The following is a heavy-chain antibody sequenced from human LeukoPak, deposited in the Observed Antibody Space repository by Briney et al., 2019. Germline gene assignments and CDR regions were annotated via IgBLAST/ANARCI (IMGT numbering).Heavy chain of an antibody. Sequence: GGSLRLSCAASGFTVSNNYMCWVRQAPGKGLEWVSVIYNDGRIYYADSVKGRFTISKDNSKNMLYLQMNSLRAEDTAVYYCAKDVSGYGTGLFDYWGQGTLVTVSS. D-gene: IGHD5-12*01. CDR2: IYNDGRI. CDR1: GFTVSNNY. J-gene: IGHJ4*02. V-gene: IGHV3-53*01. CDR3: AKDVSGYGTGLFDY.